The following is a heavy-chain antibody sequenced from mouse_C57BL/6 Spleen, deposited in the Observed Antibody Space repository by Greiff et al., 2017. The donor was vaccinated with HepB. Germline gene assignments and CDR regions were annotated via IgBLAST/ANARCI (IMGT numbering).Heavy chain of an antibody. J-gene: IGHJ3*01. Sequence: EVKLMESGPGLVKPSQSLSLTCSVTGYSITSGYYWNWIRQFPGNKLEWMCYISYDGSNNYNPSLKNRISITRDTSKNQFFLKLNSVTTEDTATYYCARDLVYGNSWFAYWGQGTLVTVSA. CDR1: GYSITSGYY. CDR3: ARDLVYGNSWFAY. V-gene: IGHV3-6*01. CDR2: ISYDGSN. D-gene: IGHD2-1*01.